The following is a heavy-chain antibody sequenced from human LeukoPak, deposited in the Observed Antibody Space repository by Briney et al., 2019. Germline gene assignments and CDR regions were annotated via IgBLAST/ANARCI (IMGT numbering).Heavy chain of an antibody. CDR2: IRSYNGNT. J-gene: IGHJ3*02. CDR1: VYTFTTYG. V-gene: IGHV1-18*01. Sequence: ASVKVSCKASVYTFTTYGISWVRQAPGQGLEWMGWIRSYNGNTNYAQNVQGRLTMTTDTSTSTAYMELTSLTSDDTAVYYCARLHPYASGMEDGFDIWGQGTTVTVSS. D-gene: IGHD3-10*01. CDR3: ARLHPYASGMEDGFDI.